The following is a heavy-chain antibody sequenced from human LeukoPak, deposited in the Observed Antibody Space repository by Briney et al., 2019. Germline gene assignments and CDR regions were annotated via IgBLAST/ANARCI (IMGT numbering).Heavy chain of an antibody. V-gene: IGHV3-21*01. CDR3: ARGEAIWGPLFDD. CDR1: GFRFSNYG. D-gene: IGHD7-27*01. J-gene: IGHJ4*02. Sequence: KAAGSLRLSCAASGFRFSNYGMNWVRQAPGKGLEWVSSIGSSGIHTFYAGSVKGRFTISRDNTKNSLYLQMYNLRVEDTALYYCARGEAIWGPLFDDWGQGTLVTVSS. CDR2: IGSSGIHT.